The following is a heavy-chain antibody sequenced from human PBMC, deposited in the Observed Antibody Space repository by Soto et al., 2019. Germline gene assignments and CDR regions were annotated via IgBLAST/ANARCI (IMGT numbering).Heavy chain of an antibody. CDR1: GGSIDSYY. CDR3: ARGRPNYFYYGLDV. V-gene: IGHV4-4*07. Sequence: PSETLSLTCTVSGGSIDSYYWSWIRRPAGKGLEWIGRIYISGTRNYNPSLEARVSFSVDTSKNQFFLNLTSVTVADTAVYYCARGRPNYFYYGLDVRGPGIPVTVSS. J-gene: IGHJ6*02. CDR2: IYISGTR.